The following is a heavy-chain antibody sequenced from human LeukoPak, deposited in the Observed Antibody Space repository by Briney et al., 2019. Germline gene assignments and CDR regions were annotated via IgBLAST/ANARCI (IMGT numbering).Heavy chain of an antibody. J-gene: IGHJ4*02. D-gene: IGHD2-8*02. CDR1: GDSISNGVKY. Sequence: SETLSLTCTVSGDSISNGVKYWSWIRQHPGRGLEWIGDIYHSGRSYYNPSLKSRITMSVDTSKNQFSLNLSSVTAADTAVYYCARDQVECTGGTCQSRVGFDLWGQGTLVTVSS. V-gene: IGHV4-31*03. CDR2: IYHSGRS. CDR3: ARDQVECTGGTCQSRVGFDL.